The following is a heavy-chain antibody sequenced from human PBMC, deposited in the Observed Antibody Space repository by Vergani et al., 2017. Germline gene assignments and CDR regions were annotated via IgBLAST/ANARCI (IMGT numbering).Heavy chain of an antibody. V-gene: IGHV3-33*01. CDR2: TWYDGNNK. CDR3: ARDLRLLYNRFDP. J-gene: IGHJ5*02. D-gene: IGHD1-14*01. CDR1: GFTFNQYG. Sequence: QVQLVESGGGVVQPGRSLILSCAASGFTFNQYGMHWVRQAPGKGLEWVVVTWYDGNNKQYADSVKGRFTISRDNSKSTMYLQMNSLRDEDTGVYYCARDLRLLYNRFDPWGQGTLVTVSS.